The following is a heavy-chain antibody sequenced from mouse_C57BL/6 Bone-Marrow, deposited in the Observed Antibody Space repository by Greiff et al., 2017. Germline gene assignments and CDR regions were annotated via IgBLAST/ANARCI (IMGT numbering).Heavy chain of an antibody. V-gene: IGHV1-53*01. CDR1: GYTFTSYW. D-gene: IGHD2-4*01. J-gene: IGHJ4*01. Sequence: QVQLQQSGTELVKPGASVKLSCKASGYTFTSYWMHWVKQRPGQGLEWIGNINPSNGGTNYNEKFKRKATLTVDKSSSTAYMQLSSLTSEDSAVYYCARNYDYGRDYYAMDYWGQGTSVTVSS. CDR3: ARNYDYGRDYYAMDY. CDR2: INPSNGGT.